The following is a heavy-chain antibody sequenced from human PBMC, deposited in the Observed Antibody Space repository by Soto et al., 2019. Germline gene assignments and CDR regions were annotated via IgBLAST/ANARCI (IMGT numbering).Heavy chain of an antibody. CDR1: GYTFRNSG. D-gene: IGHD3-9*01. Sequence: QVQLVQSGAEVKKPGASVKVSCKASGYTFRNSGISWVRQAPGQGLEWLGWISTDNGNTKYAQNFHDRVTMTTDTATTTAYRELRSLRSDDTAVYYCARDAEYYDIWTGYFVNDYWGQGTLVTVSS. V-gene: IGHV1-18*01. CDR3: ARDAEYYDIWTGYFVNDY. CDR2: ISTDNGNT. J-gene: IGHJ4*02.